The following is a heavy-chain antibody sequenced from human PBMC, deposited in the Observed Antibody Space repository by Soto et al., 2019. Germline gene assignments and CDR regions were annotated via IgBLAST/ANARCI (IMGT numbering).Heavy chain of an antibody. Sequence: PGESLKISCKGSGYSFAGYWITWVRQKPGKGLEWMGRIDPSDSQTYYSPSFRGHVTISVTKSITTVFLQWSSLRASDTAMYYCARQIYDSDTGPNCHYYFDSWGQGTPVTVSS. J-gene: IGHJ4*02. CDR2: IDPSDSQT. V-gene: IGHV5-10-1*01. CDR3: ARQIYDSDTGPNCHYYFDS. D-gene: IGHD3-22*01. CDR1: GYSFAGYW.